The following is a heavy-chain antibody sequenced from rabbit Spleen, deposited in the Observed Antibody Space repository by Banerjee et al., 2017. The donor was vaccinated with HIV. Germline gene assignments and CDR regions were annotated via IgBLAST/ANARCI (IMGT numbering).Heavy chain of an antibody. Sequence: QEQVVESGGGLVKPEGSLTLTCKASGVSFSDKDVMCWVRQAPGKGLEWIACINIVTGKSVYASWAKGRFIMSRTSSTTVTLQMTSLTAADTATYFCARAPNSGAYLTQLDLWGQGTLVTVS. CDR3: ARAPNSGAYLTQLDL. CDR2: INIVTGKS. V-gene: IGHV1S45*01. J-gene: IGHJ3*01. D-gene: IGHD1-1*01. CDR1: GVSFSDKDV.